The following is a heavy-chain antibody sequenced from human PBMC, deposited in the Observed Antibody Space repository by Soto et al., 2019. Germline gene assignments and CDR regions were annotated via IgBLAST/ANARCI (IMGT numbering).Heavy chain of an antibody. J-gene: IGHJ6*02. D-gene: IGHD4-17*01. Sequence: PGGSLRLSCAASGFSFSTYPMTWVRQAPGKRLEGVSSISGSGGDTYYIDSVKGRFTISGDNSKNTVYLQMNSLRAEDTAVYYCAKILSTVTTYYYGMDVWGQGTTVTVSS. CDR1: GFSFSTYP. CDR2: ISGSGGDT. V-gene: IGHV3-23*01. CDR3: AKILSTVTTYYYGMDV.